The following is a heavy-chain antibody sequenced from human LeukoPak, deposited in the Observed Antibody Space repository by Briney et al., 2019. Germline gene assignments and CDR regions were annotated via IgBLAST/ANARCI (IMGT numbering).Heavy chain of an antibody. CDR3: ARGPYYDSSGHSYDY. CDR2: INHSGST. V-gene: IGHV4-34*01. CDR1: GGSFSGYY. D-gene: IGHD3-22*01. J-gene: IGHJ4*02. Sequence: PSETLSLTCAVYGGSFSGYYWSWIRQPPGKGLEWLGKINHSGSTNYNPSLKSRVTISVDTSKNQFSLKLSSVTAADTAVYYCARGPYYDSSGHSYDYWGQGTLVTVSS.